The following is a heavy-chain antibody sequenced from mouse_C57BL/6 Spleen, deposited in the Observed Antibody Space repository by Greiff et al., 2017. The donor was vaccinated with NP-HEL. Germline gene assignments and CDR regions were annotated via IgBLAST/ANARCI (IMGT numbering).Heavy chain of an antibody. D-gene: IGHD2-1*01. CDR2: IDPSDSYT. V-gene: IGHV1-50*01. J-gene: IGHJ3*01. CDR3: ARSDYGNQFAY. Sequence: QVQLQQPGAELVKPGASVKLSCKASGYTFTSYWMQWVKQRPGQGLEWIGEIDPSDSYTNYNQKFKGKATLTVDTSSSTAYMQLSSLTSEDSAVYYCARSDYGNQFAYWGQGTLVTVSA. CDR1: GYTFTSYW.